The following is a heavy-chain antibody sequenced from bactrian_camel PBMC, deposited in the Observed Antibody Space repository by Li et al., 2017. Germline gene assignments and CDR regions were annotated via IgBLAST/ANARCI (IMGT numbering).Heavy chain of an antibody. CDR2: ISLGDGST. CDR3: ARNEFSIWPEYNF. CDR1: GYANY. V-gene: IGHV3S63*01. Sequence: HVQLVESGGGSVQAGGSLGLACAASGYANYIGWFRQAPGKQREEVATISLGDGSTYYADSVKGRFTISQDNAKNTVYLQLNALKTEDMAMYYCARNEFSIWPEYNFWGQGTQVTVS. J-gene: IGHJ4*01.